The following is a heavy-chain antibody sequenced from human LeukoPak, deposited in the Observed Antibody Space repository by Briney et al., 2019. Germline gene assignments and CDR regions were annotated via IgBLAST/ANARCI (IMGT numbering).Heavy chain of an antibody. V-gene: IGHV3-74*01. CDR1: GFTFSSYW. Sequence: GGSLRLSCAASGFTFSSYWMHWVRQAPGKGLVWVSRINSDGSSTSYADSVKGRFTISRDNAKNSLYLQMNSLRREDTAVYYCARLADYDSSGYFDYWGQGTLVTVSS. J-gene: IGHJ4*02. D-gene: IGHD3-22*01. CDR3: ARLADYDSSGYFDY. CDR2: INSDGSST.